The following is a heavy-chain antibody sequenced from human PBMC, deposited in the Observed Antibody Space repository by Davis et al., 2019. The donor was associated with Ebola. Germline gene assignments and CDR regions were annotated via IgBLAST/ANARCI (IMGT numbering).Heavy chain of an antibody. CDR2: MNPHSGNT. CDR3: ARRRWSSSGCIFS. D-gene: IGHD3-22*01. V-gene: IGHV1-8*01. J-gene: IGHJ3*01. CDR1: GYIFTSYD. Sequence: AASVKVSCKASGYIFTSYDINWVRQDTGQGLEWMGWMNPHSGNTGYARKFQDRVTMTRDTSMNTAYMELSSLRSEDTAVYYCARRRWSSSGCIFSWGQGTMVTVSS.